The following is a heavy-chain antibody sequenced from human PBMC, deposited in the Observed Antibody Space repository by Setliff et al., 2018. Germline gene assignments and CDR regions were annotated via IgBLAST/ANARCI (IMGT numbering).Heavy chain of an antibody. J-gene: IGHJ3*01. D-gene: IGHD2-15*01. Sequence: GGSLRLSCSASGFSLNSFRMTWIRQPPGKGLEWVSSISSTGDDIYYADSVKGRFTISRDNSMNTLYLQMHGLRAEDTAVYYCARYCSSGSCYYDAFDVWGQGTMVTVSS. CDR2: ISSTGDDI. CDR1: GFSLNSFR. CDR3: ARYCSSGSCYYDAFDV. V-gene: IGHV3-21*04.